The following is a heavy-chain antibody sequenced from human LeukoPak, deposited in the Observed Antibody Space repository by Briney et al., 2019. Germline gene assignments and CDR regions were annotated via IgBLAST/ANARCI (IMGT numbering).Heavy chain of an antibody. D-gene: IGHD2-21*02. Sequence: PGGSLRLSCAASGFTVSNYWMHWVRQAPGKGLVWVSRINEDGSRTDHADTVRGRFTISRDSGKNTLYLQMNSLGAEDTAVYYCARGTRRVVTSIQPFDYWGQGTLVTVSS. CDR2: INEDGSRT. CDR1: GFTVSNYW. CDR3: ARGTRRVVTSIQPFDY. V-gene: IGHV3-74*01. J-gene: IGHJ4*02.